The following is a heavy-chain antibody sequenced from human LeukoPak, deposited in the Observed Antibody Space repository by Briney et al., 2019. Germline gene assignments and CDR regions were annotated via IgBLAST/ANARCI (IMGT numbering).Heavy chain of an antibody. Sequence: GGSLRLSCAASGFTFNNAWMNWVRQAPGRGLEWVGRIKSKSAGGTIDYAAPVQGRFTISRDDPKNVVYLQMNSLKSEDTAVYYCSIDSRYNWNHLDCWGQGTLVTVSS. CDR3: SIDSRYNWNHLDC. V-gene: IGHV3-15*01. CDR2: IKSKSAGGTI. CDR1: GFTFNNAW. D-gene: IGHD1-1*01. J-gene: IGHJ4*02.